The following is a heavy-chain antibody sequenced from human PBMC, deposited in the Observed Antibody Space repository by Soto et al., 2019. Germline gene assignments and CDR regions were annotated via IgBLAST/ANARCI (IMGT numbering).Heavy chain of an antibody. CDR2: IIPIFGTA. CDR1: GGTFSSYA. CDR3: ASHSGSSPEGRYYYGMDV. J-gene: IGHJ6*02. V-gene: IGHV1-69*12. Sequence: QVQLVQSGAEVKKPGSSVKVSCKASGGTFSSYAISWVRQAPGQGLEWMGGIIPIFGTADYAQKFQGRVTITADEYTSTAYMELSSLISENKAVYYCASHSGSSPEGRYYYGMDVWGQGTTVTVSS. D-gene: IGHD1-26*01.